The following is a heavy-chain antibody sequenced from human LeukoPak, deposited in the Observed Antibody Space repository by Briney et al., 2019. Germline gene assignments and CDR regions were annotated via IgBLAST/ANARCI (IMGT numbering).Heavy chain of an antibody. J-gene: IGHJ4*02. CDR2: ISGSGGST. V-gene: IGHV3-23*01. CDR3: AKGLQYCSGGSCYYFDY. Sequence: GGSLRLSCAASGFTFSSYAMSWVRQAPGKGLEWVSGISGSGGSTYYADSVKGRFTISRDNSKKTLYLQMNSLRAEDTAVYYCAKGLQYCSGGSCYYFDYWGQGTLVTVSS. CDR1: GFTFSSYA. D-gene: IGHD2-15*01.